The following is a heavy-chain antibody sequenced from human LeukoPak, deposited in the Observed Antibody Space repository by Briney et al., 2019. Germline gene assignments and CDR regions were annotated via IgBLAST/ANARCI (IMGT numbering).Heavy chain of an antibody. CDR3: AKDRYSSSWYYFDY. CDR2: IRYDGSNK. Sequence: GGSLRLSCAASGFTFSSYGMHWVRQAPGKGLEWVAFIRYDGSNKYYADSVKGRFTISRDNSKNTLYLQMNSLRAEDTAVYYCAKDRYSSSWYYFDYWGRGTLVTVSS. J-gene: IGHJ4*02. CDR1: GFTFSSYG. V-gene: IGHV3-30*02. D-gene: IGHD6-13*01.